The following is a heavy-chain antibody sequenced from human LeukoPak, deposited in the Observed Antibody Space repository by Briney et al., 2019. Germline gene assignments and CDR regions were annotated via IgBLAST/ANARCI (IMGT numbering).Heavy chain of an antibody. CDR3: ARVGGYGDYSFSY. CDR2: IYSGGST. CDR1: GFTVSSYY. J-gene: IGHJ4*02. D-gene: IGHD4-17*01. Sequence: GGSLRLSCAASGFTVSSYYMSWVRQAPGKGLEWVSDIYSGGSTLYAESVKEGFTLTRQNSKKKLYLQIISLIAEDTAVYYCARVGGYGDYSFSYWGQGTLVTVSS. V-gene: IGHV3-53*04.